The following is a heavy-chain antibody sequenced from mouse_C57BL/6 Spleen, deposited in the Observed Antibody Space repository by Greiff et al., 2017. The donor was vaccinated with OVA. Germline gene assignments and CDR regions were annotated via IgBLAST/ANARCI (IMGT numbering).Heavy chain of an antibody. Sequence: VQLQQSGPGLVQPSQRLSITCTVSGFSLTSYGVHWVRQSPGKGLEWLGVIWRGGSTDYNAAFMSRLSITKDNSKSQVFFKMNSLQADDTAIYYCAKNDGYQGGIDYWGQGTSVTVSS. J-gene: IGHJ4*01. CDR3: AKNDGYQGGIDY. D-gene: IGHD2-3*01. CDR1: GFSLTSYG. CDR2: IWRGGST. V-gene: IGHV2-5*01.